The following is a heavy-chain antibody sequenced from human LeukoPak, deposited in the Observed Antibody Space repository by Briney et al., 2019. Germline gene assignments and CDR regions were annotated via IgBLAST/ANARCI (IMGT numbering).Heavy chain of an antibody. D-gene: IGHD5-12*01. Sequence: LTLLSAATTFTFADYSITRVSHIAGQRLHHLTGINWKGDEAGYGDSVKGRLTVSRDNAKNSVYLQMNSLRVEHTALYKCVRSQVADGSNQYYLDLWGQGTLVTVSS. CDR1: TFTFADYS. V-gene: IGHV3-20*01. CDR2: INWKGDEA. CDR3: VRSQVADGSNQYYLDL. J-gene: IGHJ4*02.